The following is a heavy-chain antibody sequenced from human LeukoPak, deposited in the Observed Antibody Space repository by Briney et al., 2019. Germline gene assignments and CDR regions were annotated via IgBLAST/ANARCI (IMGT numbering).Heavy chain of an antibody. CDR2: IGSSSTYT. V-gene: IGHV3-11*05. D-gene: IGHD2-15*01. CDR3: ARDRGTVAATWFDY. CDR1: GFTFSGYY. Sequence: GGSLRLSCAASGFTFSGYYMSCVRQAPGKGLEWVSCIGSSSTYTNYADSVKGRFTISRDNAKNSLYLQMDGLRAEDTAVYYCARDRGTVAATWFDYWGQGTLVTVSS. J-gene: IGHJ4*02.